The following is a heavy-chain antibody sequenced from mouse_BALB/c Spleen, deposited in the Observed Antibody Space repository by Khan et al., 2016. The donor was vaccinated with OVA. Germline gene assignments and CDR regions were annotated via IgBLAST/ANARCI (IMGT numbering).Heavy chain of an antibody. V-gene: IGHV2-9*02. CDR1: GFSLTNYG. D-gene: IGHD2-1*01. J-gene: IGHJ1*01. Sequence: QVQLKQSGPGLVAPSQSLSITCTVSGFSLTNYGVHWVRQPPGQGLEWLGVIWAGGSTNYNSALMSRLSISTDHSKSRVFFKMNSLQSDDTAMYYCARDYDNYVEYFDVWGAGTTGTVSS. CDR2: IWAGGST. CDR3: ARDYDNYVEYFDV.